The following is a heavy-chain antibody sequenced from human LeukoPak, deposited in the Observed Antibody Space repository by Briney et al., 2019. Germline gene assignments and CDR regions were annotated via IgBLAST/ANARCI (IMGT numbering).Heavy chain of an antibody. V-gene: IGHV3-23*01. CDR3: ARFHYDSSGYYEN. D-gene: IGHD3-22*01. J-gene: IGHJ4*02. Sequence: PGGSLRLSCAASGFTFSSYGMSWVRQAPGKGLEWVSAISGSGGSTYYADSVKGRFTISRDNSKNTLYLQMNSLRAEDTAVYYCARFHYDSSGYYENWGQGTLVTVSS. CDR1: GFTFSSYG. CDR2: ISGSGGST.